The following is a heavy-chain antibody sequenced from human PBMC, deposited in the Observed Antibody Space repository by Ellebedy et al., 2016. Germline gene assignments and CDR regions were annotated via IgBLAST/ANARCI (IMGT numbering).Heavy chain of an antibody. CDR1: GGSISSSSYY. CDR3: ARVASGGYVY. Sequence: GSLRLSCTVSGGSISSSSYYWGWIRQPPGKGLEWIGSIYYSGSTYYNPSLKSRVTISVDTSKNQFSLKLSSVTAADTAVYYCARVASGGYVYWGQGTLVTVSS. J-gene: IGHJ4*02. CDR2: IYYSGST. V-gene: IGHV4-39*01. D-gene: IGHD1-26*01.